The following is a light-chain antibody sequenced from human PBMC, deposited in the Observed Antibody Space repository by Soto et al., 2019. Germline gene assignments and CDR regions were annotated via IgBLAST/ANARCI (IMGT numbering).Light chain of an antibody. Sequence: IVQTQSPANLSVSPGERATLSCRASESVSDDLAWYQQQPGRAPRLLLYRASTRAAGVSARISGSGCGTEFTLSISSLQPEDSAVYYCQQYYNWPPWTFGQGTKVDIK. CDR2: RAS. CDR1: ESVSDD. J-gene: IGKJ1*01. V-gene: IGKV3-15*01. CDR3: QQYYNWPPWT.